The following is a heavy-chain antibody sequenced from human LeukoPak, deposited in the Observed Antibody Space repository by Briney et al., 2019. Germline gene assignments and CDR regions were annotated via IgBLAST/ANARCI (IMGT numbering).Heavy chain of an antibody. CDR1: GFTFSSYE. Sequence: PGGSLRLSCAASGFTFSSYEMNSVRQAPGKGLEWVSYISSIGSTIYYADSVKGRFTISRDNAKNSLYLQMTSLRAEDTAVYYCAELGITMIGGVWGKGTTVTISS. CDR3: AELGITMIGGV. D-gene: IGHD3-10*02. V-gene: IGHV3-48*03. J-gene: IGHJ6*04. CDR2: ISSIGSTI.